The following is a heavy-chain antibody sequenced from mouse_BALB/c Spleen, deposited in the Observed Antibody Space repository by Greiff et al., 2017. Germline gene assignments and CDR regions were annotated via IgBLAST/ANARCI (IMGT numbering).Heavy chain of an antibody. Sequence: EVMLVESGGGLVKPGGSLKLSCAASGFTFSSYAMSWVRQTPEKRLEWVASISSGGSTYYPDSVKGRFTISRDNARNILYLQMSSLRSEDTAMYYCARGLKIYDGCSWFAYWGQGTLVTVSA. CDR1: GFTFSSYA. CDR2: ISSGGST. J-gene: IGHJ3*01. D-gene: IGHD2-3*01. CDR3: ARGLKIYDGCSWFAY. V-gene: IGHV5-6-5*01.